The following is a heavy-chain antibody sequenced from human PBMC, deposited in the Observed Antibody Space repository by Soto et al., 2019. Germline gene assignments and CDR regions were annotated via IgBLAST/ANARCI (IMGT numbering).Heavy chain of an antibody. CDR1: GFTFSDHY. Sequence: PGGSLRLSCAASGFTFSDHYMTWIRQAPGKGLEWVSYISTSGGTIYYADSVKGRFTVSRDNAKNSLYLQMNSLRAEDTAVYYCARGGADGAVGYFDYWGQGVLVTVSS. J-gene: IGHJ4*02. V-gene: IGHV3-11*01. CDR2: ISTSGGTI. D-gene: IGHD4-17*01. CDR3: ARGGADGAVGYFDY.